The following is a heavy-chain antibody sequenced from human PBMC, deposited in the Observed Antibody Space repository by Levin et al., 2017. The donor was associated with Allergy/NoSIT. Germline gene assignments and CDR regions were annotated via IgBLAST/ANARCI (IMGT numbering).Heavy chain of an antibody. CDR1: GYSFADYW. CDR3: ARNYNWSDARGTYYLEY. V-gene: IGHV5-10-1*01. D-gene: IGHD1-20*01. Sequence: ASVKVSCKGSGYSFADYWISWVRQMPGKGLEWMGRIDPSDSYTSYSPSFQGHVTISADKSISTAYLQWNSLKASDTAVYYCARNYNWSDARGTYYLEYWGQGTLVTVSS. J-gene: IGHJ4*02. CDR2: IDPSDSYT.